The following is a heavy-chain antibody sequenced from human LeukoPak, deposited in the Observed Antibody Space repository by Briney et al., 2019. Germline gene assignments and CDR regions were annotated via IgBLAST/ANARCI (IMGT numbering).Heavy chain of an antibody. V-gene: IGHV1-24*01. CDR2: FDPEDGET. Sequence: ASVKVSCKVSGYTPTELSMHWVRQAPGKGLEWMGGFDPEDGETIYAQKFQGRVTITTDESTSTAYMELSSLRSEDTAVYYCAREAVAGSYDGYYYYMDVWGKGTTVTVSS. D-gene: IGHD6-19*01. J-gene: IGHJ6*03. CDR3: AREAVAGSYDGYYYYMDV. CDR1: GYTPTELS.